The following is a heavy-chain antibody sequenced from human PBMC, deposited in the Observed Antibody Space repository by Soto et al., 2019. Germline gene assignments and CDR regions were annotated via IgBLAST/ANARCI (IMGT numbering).Heavy chain of an antibody. CDR2: IIPILGIA. D-gene: IGHD6-13*01. J-gene: IGHJ4*02. CDR3: ARARSSLYFDY. CDR1: GGTFSSYT. Sequence: QVQLVQSGAEVKKPGSSVKVSCKASGGTFSSYTISWVRQAPGQGLEWMGRIIPILGIANYAQKFQGRVTITAAKSTSTAYMELSSLRSDDTAVYYCARARSSLYFDYWGQGTLVTVSS. V-gene: IGHV1-69*02.